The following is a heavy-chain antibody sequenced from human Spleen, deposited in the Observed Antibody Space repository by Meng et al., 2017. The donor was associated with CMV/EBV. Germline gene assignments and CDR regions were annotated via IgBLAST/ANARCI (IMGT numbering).Heavy chain of an antibody. Sequence: SYSMNWVRQAPGKGLEWVSFISSTSRYIFYADSVKGRFTISRDNAKNSVYIQMNSLRAEDTAVYYCTREILFPRTISARRDPGECDFWGHGTLVTVSS. D-gene: IGHD6-6*01. CDR3: TREILFPRTISARRDPGECDF. V-gene: IGHV3-21*01. J-gene: IGHJ4*01. CDR1: SYS. CDR2: ISSTSRYI.